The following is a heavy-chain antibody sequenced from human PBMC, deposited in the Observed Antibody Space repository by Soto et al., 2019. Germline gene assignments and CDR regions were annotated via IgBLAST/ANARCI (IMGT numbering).Heavy chain of an antibody. J-gene: IGHJ3*02. D-gene: IGHD3-22*01. Sequence: GGSLRLSCAASGFTFSSYAMHWVRQAPGKGLEWVAVISYDGSNKYYADSVKGRFTISRDNSKNTLYLQMNSLRAEDTAVYYCARREDMKDSSGLDAFDIWGQGTMVTVSS. V-gene: IGHV3-30-3*01. CDR1: GFTFSSYA. CDR3: ARREDMKDSSGLDAFDI. CDR2: ISYDGSNK.